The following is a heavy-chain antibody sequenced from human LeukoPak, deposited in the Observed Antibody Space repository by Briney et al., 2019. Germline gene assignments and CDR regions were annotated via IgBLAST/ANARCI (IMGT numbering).Heavy chain of an antibody. J-gene: IGHJ4*02. CDR3: AREKIGATADY. CDR1: GFTFSSYS. CDR2: ISSSSSYI. V-gene: IGHV3-21*01. D-gene: IGHD2-21*02. Sequence: GGSLRLSCAASGFTFSSYSMNWVRQAPGKGLEWVSSISSSSSYIYYADSVKGRFTISRDNAKNSLYLQMNSLGAEDTAVYYCAREKIGATADYWGQGTLVTVSS.